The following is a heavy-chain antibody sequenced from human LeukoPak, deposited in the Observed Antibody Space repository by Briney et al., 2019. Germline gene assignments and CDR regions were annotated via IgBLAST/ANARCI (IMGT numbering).Heavy chain of an antibody. J-gene: IGHJ5*02. D-gene: IGHD1-26*01. CDR1: GGSIGSSEYC. Sequence: SETLSLTCTVSGGSIGSSEYCWGWIRQPPGKGLEYIGIIYSGGSTYYSPPLKSRVTMSVDTSTNHFSLNLSSVTAADTAVYYCARRRSGHNWFDPWGQGTLVTVSS. V-gene: IGHV4-39*02. CDR2: IYSGGST. CDR3: ARRRSGHNWFDP.